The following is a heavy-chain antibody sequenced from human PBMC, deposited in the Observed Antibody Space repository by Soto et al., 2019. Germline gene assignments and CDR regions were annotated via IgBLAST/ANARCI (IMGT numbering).Heavy chain of an antibody. CDR1: GGSISSFY. CDR2: VFYSGST. CDR3: ARVSYSSSWWASLRWFDP. Sequence: PSETLSLTCTVSGGSISSFYWSWIRQPPGKGLEWIGNVFYSGSTNYNPSLKSRVTISVDTSKNQFSLKLSSVTAADTAVYYFARVSYSSSWWASLRWFDPWGQGTLVTVSS. D-gene: IGHD6-13*01. J-gene: IGHJ5*02. V-gene: IGHV4-59*12.